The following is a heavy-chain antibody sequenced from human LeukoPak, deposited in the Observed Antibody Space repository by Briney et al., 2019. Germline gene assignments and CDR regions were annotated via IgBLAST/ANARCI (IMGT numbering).Heavy chain of an antibody. Sequence: GGSLRLSCAASGFTFSSYAMSWVRQAPGKGLEWVSAISGSGGSTYYADSVKGRFTISRDNSKNTLYLQMNSLRAEDTAVYYCAKDGDSSGYYPYFQHWGQGTLVTVSS. CDR2: ISGSGGST. V-gene: IGHV3-23*01. CDR1: GFTFSSYA. D-gene: IGHD3-22*01. J-gene: IGHJ1*01. CDR3: AKDGDSSGYYPYFQH.